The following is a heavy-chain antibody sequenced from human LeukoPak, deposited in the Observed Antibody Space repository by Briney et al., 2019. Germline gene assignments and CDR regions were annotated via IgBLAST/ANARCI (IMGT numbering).Heavy chain of an antibody. D-gene: IGHD3-3*01. CDR1: GGSISSSSYY. CDR2: IYYSGST. CDR3: ARPYYDFWSGYYIGYAFDI. J-gene: IGHJ3*02. Sequence: PSETLSLTCTVSGGSISSSSYYWGWIRQPPGEGLEWIGSIYYSGSTYYNPSLKSRVTISVDTSKNQSSLKLSSVTAADTAVYYCARPYYDFWSGYYIGYAFDIWGQGTMVTVSS. V-gene: IGHV4-39*01.